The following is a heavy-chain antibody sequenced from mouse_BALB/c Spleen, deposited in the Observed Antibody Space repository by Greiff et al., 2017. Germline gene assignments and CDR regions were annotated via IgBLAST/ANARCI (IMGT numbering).Heavy chain of an antibody. CDR2: ISSGSSTI. CDR1: GFTFSSFG. CDR3: ARGGIYRYEGYAMDY. V-gene: IGHV5-17*02. D-gene: IGHD2-14*01. Sequence: DVKLVESGGGLVQPGGSRKLSCAASGFTFSSFGMHWVRQAPEKGLEWVAYISSGSSTIYYADTVKGRFTISRDNPKNTLFLQMTSLRSEDTAMYYCARGGIYRYEGYAMDYWGQGTSVTVSS. J-gene: IGHJ4*01.